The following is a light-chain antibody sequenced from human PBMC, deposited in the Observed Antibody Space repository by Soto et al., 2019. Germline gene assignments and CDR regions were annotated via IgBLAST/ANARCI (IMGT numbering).Light chain of an antibody. Sequence: QSALTQPPSASGSPGQSVTISCTGTSNDVGGYNYVSWYQQHPGKAPKLMIYEVSKRPSGVPDRFSGSKPGNTASLTVSGLQAEDEADYYCSSYAGRNNLVFGGGTKLTVL. CDR1: SNDVGGYNY. J-gene: IGLJ2*01. CDR2: EVS. V-gene: IGLV2-8*01. CDR3: SSYAGRNNLV.